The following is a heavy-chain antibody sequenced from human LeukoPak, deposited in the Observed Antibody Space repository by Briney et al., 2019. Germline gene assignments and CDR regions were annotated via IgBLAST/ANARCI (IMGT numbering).Heavy chain of an antibody. CDR2: IIAYNGNT. CDR1: GYTFTIYG. Sequence: ASVKVSCNASGYTFTIYGISWVRHAPGPGRERMGWIIAYNGNTNNAQKLQGRVTLTTDTSTSTAYMELRSLRSDDTGVYYCARGYCSGGSCSHYCMDVWGGGTTVTVSS. D-gene: IGHD2-15*01. CDR3: ARGYCSGGSCSHYCMDV. V-gene: IGHV1-18*01. J-gene: IGHJ6*04.